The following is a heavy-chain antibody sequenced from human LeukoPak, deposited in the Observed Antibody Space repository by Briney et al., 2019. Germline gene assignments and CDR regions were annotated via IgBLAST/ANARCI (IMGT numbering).Heavy chain of an antibody. V-gene: IGHV3-7*01. J-gene: IGHJ4*02. CDR1: GFNFSSYW. CDR3: ASTHDSSGND. CDR2: IQYDGTHK. D-gene: IGHD3-22*01. Sequence: GGSLRLSCVASGFNFSSYWMAWVRQAPGKGLEWVAHIQYDGTHKFYADSVKGRFTISRDNAKNSLFLEMNSLRADDTAVYFCASTHDSSGNDWGQGTLVTVSS.